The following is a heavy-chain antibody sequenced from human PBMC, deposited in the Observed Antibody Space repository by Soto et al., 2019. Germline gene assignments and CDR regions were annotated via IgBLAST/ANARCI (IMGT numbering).Heavy chain of an antibody. CDR1: GFTFSSYA. CDR3: AKDLYGAGWYNYFDP. D-gene: IGHD6-19*01. CDR2: ISHDGGDK. V-gene: IGHV3-30*18. Sequence: GGSLRLSCAASGFTFSSYAMSWVRQAPGKGLEWVSTISHDGGDKHYTDSVKGRFTISRDTSNNTVYLQMNSLRPEDTAMYHCAKDLYGAGWYNYFDPWGQGTLVTVSS. J-gene: IGHJ5*02.